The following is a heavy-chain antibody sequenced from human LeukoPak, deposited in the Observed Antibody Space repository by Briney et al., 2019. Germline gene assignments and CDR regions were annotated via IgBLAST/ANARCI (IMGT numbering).Heavy chain of an antibody. CDR1: GGSFSTYY. CDR3: ARHYYDYVWGSYRFPFDY. CDR2: ISHSEAT. J-gene: IGHJ4*02. V-gene: IGHV4-34*01. Sequence: SETLSLTCTVYGGSFSTYYWTWIRQPPGKGLEWIGEISHSEATNYNPSLKSRVTISVDTSKNQFSLKLSSVTAADTAVYYCARHYYDYVWGSYRFPFDYWGQGTLVTVSS. D-gene: IGHD3-16*02.